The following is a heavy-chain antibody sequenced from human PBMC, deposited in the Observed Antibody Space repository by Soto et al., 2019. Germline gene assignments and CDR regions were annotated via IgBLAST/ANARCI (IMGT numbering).Heavy chain of an antibody. D-gene: IGHD4-4*01. CDR1: GFTFSSYS. CDR3: ASRTTQKYYYYYMDV. CDR2: ISSSSSTI. V-gene: IGHV3-48*01. J-gene: IGHJ6*03. Sequence: GGSLRLSCAASGFTFSSYSMNWVRQAPGKGLEWVSYISSSSSTIYYADSVKGRFTISRDNAKNSLYLQMNSLRAEDTAVYYCASRTTQKYYYYYMDVWGKGTTVTVSS.